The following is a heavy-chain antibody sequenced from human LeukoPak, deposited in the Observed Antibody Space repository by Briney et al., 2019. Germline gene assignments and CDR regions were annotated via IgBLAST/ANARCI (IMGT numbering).Heavy chain of an antibody. D-gene: IGHD6-19*01. V-gene: IGHV3-23*01. CDR1: GFPFSSYA. CDR3: AKDAYSSGWYFDY. J-gene: IGHJ4*02. CDR2: ISVSGGTT. Sequence: GGSLRLSCAASGFPFSSYAMSWVRQAPGKGLEWVSAISVSGGTTYYADSVKGRFTVSRDNSKNTLYLQMKSLRAEDTAVYYCAKDAYSSGWYFDYWGQGTLVTVSS.